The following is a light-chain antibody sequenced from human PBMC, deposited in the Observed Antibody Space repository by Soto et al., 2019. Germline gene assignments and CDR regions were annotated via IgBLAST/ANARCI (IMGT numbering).Light chain of an antibody. CDR2: LNSDGSH. Sequence: QPVLTQSPSASASLGASVKLTCTLSSGHSSYAIAWHQQQPEKGPRYLMKLNSDGSHSKGDGIPDRFSGSSSGAERYLTISSLQSEDEADYYCQTWGTAAVFGGGTKLTV. V-gene: IGLV4-69*01. CDR1: SGHSSYA. J-gene: IGLJ2*01. CDR3: QTWGTAAV.